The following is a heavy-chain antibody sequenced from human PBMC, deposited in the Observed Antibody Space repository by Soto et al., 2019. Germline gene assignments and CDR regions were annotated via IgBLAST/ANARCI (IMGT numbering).Heavy chain of an antibody. Sequence: QLQLQEPGSGLVKPSQTLSLTCSVSGGSISSAGYSWSWIRQPPGKGLEWIGYIYHSGSTYYNPSLKSRVTISVDRSKNQFSLKLSSVTAADTAVYYCAATGDYAFDIWGQGTMVTVSS. CDR3: AATGDYAFDI. D-gene: IGHD3-10*01. V-gene: IGHV4-30-2*01. CDR1: GGSISSAGYS. J-gene: IGHJ3*02. CDR2: IYHSGST.